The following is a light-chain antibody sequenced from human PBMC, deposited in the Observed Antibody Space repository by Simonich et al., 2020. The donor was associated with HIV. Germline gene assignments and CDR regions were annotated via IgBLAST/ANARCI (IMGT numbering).Light chain of an antibody. Sequence: EIVMTQSPATLSVSPGERATLPCRTSQSVSSNFAWYQQKPGQAPRLLIYGASSRATGIPARFIGSGSGTEFTLTISSLQSEDFAVYYCQQYNNWPPYTFGQGTKLEIK. CDR2: GAS. J-gene: IGKJ2*01. V-gene: IGKV3-15*01. CDR1: QSVSSN. CDR3: QQYNNWPPYT.